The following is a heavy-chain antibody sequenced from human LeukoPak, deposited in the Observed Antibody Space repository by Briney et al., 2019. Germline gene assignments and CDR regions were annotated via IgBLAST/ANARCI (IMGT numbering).Heavy chain of an antibody. CDR2: INADGTIT. CDR1: GFTFSSHW. V-gene: IGHV3-74*01. D-gene: IGHD2-21*02. Sequence: PGGSLRLSCAASGFTFSSHWLTWVRLAPGERLVWVSFINADGTITKYADSVKGRFTISRDNAKSTVYLQMNGLRVEDTAMYYCVRLAVTDTNYWGQGSLVTVSS. CDR3: VRLAVTDTNY. J-gene: IGHJ4*02.